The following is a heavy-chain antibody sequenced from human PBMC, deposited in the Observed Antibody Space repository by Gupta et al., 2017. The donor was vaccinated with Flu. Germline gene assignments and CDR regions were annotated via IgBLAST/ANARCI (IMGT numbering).Heavy chain of an antibody. CDR1: GFTFSSYA. V-gene: IGHV3-23*01. Sequence: EVQLLESGGGLVQPGGSLRLSCAAYGFTFSSYAMGWVRQAPGKGLEWVSAMSGSGVSTYYADSVKGRFTISRDNSKNTLYLQMNSLRAEDTAVYYCAKGPCSSTSCYPYYFDYWGQGTLVTVSS. J-gene: IGHJ4*02. D-gene: IGHD2-2*01. CDR3: AKGPCSSTSCYPYYFDY. CDR2: MSGSGVST.